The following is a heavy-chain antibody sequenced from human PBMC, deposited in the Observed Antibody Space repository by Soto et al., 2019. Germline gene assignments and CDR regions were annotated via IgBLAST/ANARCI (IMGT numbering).Heavy chain of an antibody. CDR3: ARDRPPAAEEFGASYGMDV. D-gene: IGHD6-13*01. J-gene: IGHJ6*02. CDR1: GYSFTSYY. Sequence: GASVKVSCTASGYSFTSYYMHWVRQAPGQGLEWMGIINPSGGSTSYAQKFQGRVTMTRDTSTSTVYMELSSLRSEDTAVYYCARDRPPAAEEFGASYGMDVWGQGTTVTVSS. CDR2: INPSGGST. V-gene: IGHV1-46*01.